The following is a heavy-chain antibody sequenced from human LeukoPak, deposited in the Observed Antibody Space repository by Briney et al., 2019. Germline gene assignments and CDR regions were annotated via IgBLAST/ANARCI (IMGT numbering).Heavy chain of an antibody. CDR3: ARARRGGGASIAAAGIWSSISTSGLFDY. CDR1: GGSISSGGYY. Sequence: SETLSLTCTVSGGSISSGGYYWSWIRQHPGKGLEWIGYIYYSGSTYYNPSLKSRVTISVDTSKNQFSLKLSSVTAADTAVYYCARARRGGGASIAAAGIWSSISTSGLFDYWGQGTLVTVSS. CDR2: IYYSGST. D-gene: IGHD6-13*01. J-gene: IGHJ4*02. V-gene: IGHV4-31*03.